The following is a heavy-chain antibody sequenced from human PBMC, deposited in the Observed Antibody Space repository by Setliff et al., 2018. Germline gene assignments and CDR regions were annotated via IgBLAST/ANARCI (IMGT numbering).Heavy chain of an antibody. Sequence: LSLTCTVSGGSISSSSYYWGWIRQPPGKGLEWIGSIYYSGSTYYNPSLKSRVTISVDTSKNQFSLKLSSVTAADTAVYYCARLGSARYDSSGYYPDNWFYPWGQGTLVTVSS. CDR2: IYYSGST. CDR1: GGSISSSSYY. J-gene: IGHJ5*02. V-gene: IGHV4-39*01. D-gene: IGHD3-22*01. CDR3: ARLGSARYDSSGYYPDNWFYP.